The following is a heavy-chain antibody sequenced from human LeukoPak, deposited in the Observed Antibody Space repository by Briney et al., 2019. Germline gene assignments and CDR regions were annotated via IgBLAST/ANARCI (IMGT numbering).Heavy chain of an antibody. Sequence: GASVKVSCKASGYTFTSYAMHWVRQAPGQRLEWMGWINAGNGNTKYSQKFQGRVTITRDTSASTAYMELRSLRSDDTAVYYCARDLRNHDLWSGGAFDIWGQGTMATVYS. J-gene: IGHJ3*02. D-gene: IGHD3-3*01. CDR1: GYTFTSYA. V-gene: IGHV1-3*01. CDR3: ARDLRNHDLWSGGAFDI. CDR2: INAGNGNT.